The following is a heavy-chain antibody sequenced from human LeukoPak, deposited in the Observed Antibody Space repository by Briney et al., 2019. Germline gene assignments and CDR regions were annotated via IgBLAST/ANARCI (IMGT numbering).Heavy chain of an antibody. D-gene: IGHD4-17*01. V-gene: IGHV5-51*01. CDR1: GYSFTSYW. J-gene: IGHJ4*02. Sequence: GESLKISCKGSGYSFTSYWIGWVRQMPGKGLEWMGIIYPGDSDTRYSPSFQGQVTISADKSISTAYLQWSSLKASDTAMYYCAIHLDYGDYKPPGDGLYYWGQGTLVTVSS. CDR3: AIHLDYGDYKPPGDGLYY. CDR2: IYPGDSDT.